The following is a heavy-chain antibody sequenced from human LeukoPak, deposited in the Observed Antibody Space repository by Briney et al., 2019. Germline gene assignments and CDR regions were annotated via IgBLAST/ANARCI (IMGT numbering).Heavy chain of an antibody. D-gene: IGHD6-13*01. CDR3: ARGVGGQQLVPRRYYYYMDV. CDR1: GGSISSYY. V-gene: IGHV4-59*01. CDR2: IYYSGST. J-gene: IGHJ6*03. Sequence: PSETLSLTCTVSGGSISSYYWSWIRQPPGKGLEWIGYIYYSGSTNYNPSLKSRVTISVDTSRNQFSLKLSSVTAADTAVYYCARGVGGQQLVPRRYYYYMDVWGKGTTVTVSS.